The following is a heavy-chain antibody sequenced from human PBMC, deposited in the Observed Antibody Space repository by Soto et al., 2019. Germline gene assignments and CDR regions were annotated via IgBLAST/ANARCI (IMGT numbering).Heavy chain of an antibody. J-gene: IGHJ6*03. D-gene: IGHD3-3*01. V-gene: IGHV3-11*01. CDR1: GFTFSDYY. Sequence: GGSLRLSCAASGFTFSDYYMSWIRQAPGKGLEWVSYISSSGSTIYYADSVKGRFTISRDNAKNSLYLQMNSLRAEDTAVYYCARDQEDFLEWPRMDVWGKGTTVTVSS. CDR3: ARDQEDFLEWPRMDV. CDR2: ISSSGSTI.